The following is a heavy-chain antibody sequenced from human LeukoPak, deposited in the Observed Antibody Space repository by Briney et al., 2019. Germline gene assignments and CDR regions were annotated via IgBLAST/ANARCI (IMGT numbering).Heavy chain of an antibody. D-gene: IGHD3-10*01. CDR2: IYYSGST. J-gene: IGHJ4*02. CDR1: GYSISSSNW. CDR3: ARWSGNYYGSGSNYYFDY. Sequence: SETLSLTCAVSGYSISSSNWWGWIRQPPGKGLEWIGYIYYSGSTYYNPSLKSRVTMSVDTSKNQFSLKLSSVTAVDTAVYYCARWSGNYYGSGSNYYFDYWGQGTLVTVSS. V-gene: IGHV4-28*01.